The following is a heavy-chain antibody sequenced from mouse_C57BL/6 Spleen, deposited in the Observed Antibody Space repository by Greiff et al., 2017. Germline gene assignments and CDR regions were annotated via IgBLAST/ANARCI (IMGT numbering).Heavy chain of an antibody. CDR2: IDPSDSET. V-gene: IGHV1-52*01. CDR3: AREGGNGAMDY. Sequence: QVQLQQPGAELERPGSSVKLSCKASGYTFTSYWMHWVKQRPIQGLEWIGNIDPSDSETHYNQKFKDKATLTVDKSSSTAYMQLSSLTSEDSAVYYCAREGGNGAMDYWGQGTSVTVSS. CDR1: GYTFTSYW. J-gene: IGHJ4*01. D-gene: IGHD2-1*01.